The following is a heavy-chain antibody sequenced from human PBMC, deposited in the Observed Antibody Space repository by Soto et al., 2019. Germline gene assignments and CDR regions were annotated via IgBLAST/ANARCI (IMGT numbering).Heavy chain of an antibody. CDR2: INSDGSRT. CDR3: ARGGYCSGGTCYLDAFDI. D-gene: IGHD2-15*01. Sequence: EVQLVESGGGLVQPGGSLRLSCAASGFTFSSYWMHWVRQAPGKGLVWVSRINSDGSRTNYADSVKGRFTISRDNAKNTLYMQMNSLRAEDTAVYYCARGGYCSGGTCYLDAFDIWGQGTMVTVSS. CDR1: GFTFSSYW. V-gene: IGHV3-74*01. J-gene: IGHJ3*02.